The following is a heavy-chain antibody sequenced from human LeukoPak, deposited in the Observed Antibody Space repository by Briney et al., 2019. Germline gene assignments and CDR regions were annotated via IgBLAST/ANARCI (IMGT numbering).Heavy chain of an antibody. V-gene: IGHV1-18*01. CDR1: GYTFTSYG. Sequence: ASVKVSCKASGYTFTSYGISWVRQAPGQGLEWMGWISAYNGNTNYAQKLQGRVTMTTDTSTSSAYRELRSLRSDDTAVYYCARDERHCSSTSCYSYYYYMDVWGKGTTVTVSS. CDR3: ARDERHCSSTSCYSYYYYMDV. J-gene: IGHJ6*03. D-gene: IGHD2-2*01. CDR2: ISAYNGNT.